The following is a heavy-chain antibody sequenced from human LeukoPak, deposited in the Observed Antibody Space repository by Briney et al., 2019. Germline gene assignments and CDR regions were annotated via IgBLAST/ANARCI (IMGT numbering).Heavy chain of an antibody. CDR3: SKRGVVIRLIPVGFQKEAYFFDL. J-gene: IGHJ4*02. V-gene: IGHV3-23*01. Sequence: QPGGSLRLSCAVSGITLSNYGMSWVRQAPGKGLEWVAGISDSGGRTKYADSVKGRFTISRDNPKNTLYLQMNSLRAEDTAVYFLSKRGVVIRLIPVGFQKEAYFFDLWGQGALVTV. CDR1: GITLSNYG. D-gene: IGHD3-10*01. CDR2: ISDSGGRT.